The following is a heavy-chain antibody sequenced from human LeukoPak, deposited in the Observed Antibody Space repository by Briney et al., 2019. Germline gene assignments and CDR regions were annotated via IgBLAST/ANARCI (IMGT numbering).Heavy chain of an antibody. CDR2: ISYTGGST. D-gene: IGHD3-10*01. CDR3: ARGGRFGERAAFDI. V-gene: IGHV3-23*01. Sequence: PGGSLRLSCEASGFSFYDYAMSWVRQAPGKGLEWVSTISYTGGSTYFADSVKGRFTISRDNSKNTLSLQMNSLSSEDTAVYYCARGGRFGERAAFDIWGQGTMVTVSS. J-gene: IGHJ3*02. CDR1: GFSFYDYA.